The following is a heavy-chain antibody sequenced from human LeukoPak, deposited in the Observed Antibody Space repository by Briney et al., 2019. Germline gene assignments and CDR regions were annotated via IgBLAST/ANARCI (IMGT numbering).Heavy chain of an antibody. J-gene: IGHJ4*02. V-gene: IGHV1-2*02. CDR2: INPSSGGT. CDR1: GYTFTGYY. CDR3: ARDSQHQLPLGFDY. Sequence: ASVKVSCKASGYTFTGYYIHWVRQAPGQGLEWMGWINPSSGGTNYAQKFQGRVTMTRDTSISTAYMELSRLISDDTAVYYCARDSQHQLPLGFDYWGQGTLVTVSS. D-gene: IGHD2-2*01.